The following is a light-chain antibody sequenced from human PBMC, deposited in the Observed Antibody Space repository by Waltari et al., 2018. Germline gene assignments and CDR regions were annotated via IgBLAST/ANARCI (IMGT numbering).Light chain of an antibody. CDR2: TDK. J-gene: IGLJ3*02. CDR3: QSADSSGASRV. CDR1: ALPQQY. V-gene: IGLV3-25*03. Sequence: SYELTQPPSVAVSPRQTARLTCSGDALPQQYANWYHQKAGQAPILGIYTDKERPSGIPERFSGSSSGTIVTLTISGVQAEDEADYYCQSADSSGASRVFGGGTKLTVL.